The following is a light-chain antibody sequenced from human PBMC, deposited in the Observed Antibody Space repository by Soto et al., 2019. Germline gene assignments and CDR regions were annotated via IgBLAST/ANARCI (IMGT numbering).Light chain of an antibody. CDR2: DVT. J-gene: IGLJ1*01. CDR3: SSYRRPTTLV. CDR1: NTDIGGYNW. V-gene: IGLV2-14*03. Sequence: QSVLTQPASVSGSPGQSITISCTGTNTDIGGYNWVSWYQQHPGRAPKLIIYDVTNRPSGVSDRFSGSKSGNTASLTISGLQTDDEADYFCSSYRRPTTLVFGPGTKVTVL.